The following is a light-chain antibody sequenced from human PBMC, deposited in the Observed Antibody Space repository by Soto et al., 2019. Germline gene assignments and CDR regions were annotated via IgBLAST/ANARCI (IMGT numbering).Light chain of an antibody. Sequence: QSALTQPASVSGSPGQSITISCTGTSGDIGSYDYVSWYQQPPGKAPKLILYEVSNRPSGISNRFSGSKSGSMASLTISGLQSEDEADYFCSSYTTSNTLVFGGGTKVTVL. V-gene: IGLV2-14*01. CDR2: EVS. CDR1: SGDIGSYDY. J-gene: IGLJ2*01. CDR3: SSYTTSNTLV.